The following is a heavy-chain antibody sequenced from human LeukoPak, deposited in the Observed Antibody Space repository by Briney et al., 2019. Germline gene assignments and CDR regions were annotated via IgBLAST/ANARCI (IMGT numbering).Heavy chain of an antibody. Sequence: GGSLRLSCAASGFTFSSYEMNWVRQAPGKGLEWVSYISSSGSTIYYADSVKGRFTISRDNAKNTLYLQMNSLRAEDTAVYYCARGDYGGRGEFDYWGQGTLVTVSS. V-gene: IGHV3-48*03. CDR2: ISSSGSTI. CDR1: GFTFSSYE. J-gene: IGHJ4*02. D-gene: IGHD4-23*01. CDR3: ARGDYGGRGEFDY.